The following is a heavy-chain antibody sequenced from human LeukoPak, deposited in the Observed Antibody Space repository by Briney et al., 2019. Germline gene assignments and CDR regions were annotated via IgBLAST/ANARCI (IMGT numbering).Heavy chain of an antibody. V-gene: IGHV1-2*02. D-gene: IGHD1-14*01. Sequence: ASVTVSCKASGYTFTDYYMHWVRQAPGQGLEWMGWINPNSGATNYAQKFQGRVTVTRDTSIRTAYMELSSLRSDDTAVYYCARANHNDYWGQGTLVTVS. J-gene: IGHJ4*02. CDR3: ARANHNDY. CDR2: INPNSGAT. CDR1: GYTFTDYY.